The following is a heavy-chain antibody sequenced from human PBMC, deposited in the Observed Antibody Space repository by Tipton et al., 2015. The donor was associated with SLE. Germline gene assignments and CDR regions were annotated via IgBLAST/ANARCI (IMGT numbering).Heavy chain of an antibody. V-gene: IGHV4-61*02. CDR2: IHASGST. Sequence: LRLSCTVSGGSLRSGSYHWSWIRQPAGRGLEWIGRIHASGSTHYNPSLKSRVSISVDTSKNQFSLNLSSVTAADTAVYYCARDGPGSFYMDVWGKGTTGTVAS. D-gene: IGHD1-14*01. J-gene: IGHJ6*03. CDR3: ARDGPGSFYMDV. CDR1: GGSLRSGSYH.